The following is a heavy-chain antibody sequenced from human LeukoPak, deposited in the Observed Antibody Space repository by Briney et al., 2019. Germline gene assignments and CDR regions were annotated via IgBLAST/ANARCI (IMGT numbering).Heavy chain of an antibody. Sequence: GASLRLSCAASGFTFSSYAMGWVRLAPGKGLEWVSLISGSGDNSYYADSVKGRFTISRDNSKSTLYLQVSSLRAEDTALYYCAKCLGDGTNYYFAHWGQGTLVTVSS. J-gene: IGHJ4*02. CDR2: ISGSGDNS. D-gene: IGHD4/OR15-4a*01. CDR3: AKCLGDGTNYYFAH. CDR1: GFTFSSYA. V-gene: IGHV3-23*01.